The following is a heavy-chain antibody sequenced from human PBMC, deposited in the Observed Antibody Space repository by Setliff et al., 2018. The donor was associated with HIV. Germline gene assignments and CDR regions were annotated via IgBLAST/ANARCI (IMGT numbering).Heavy chain of an antibody. J-gene: IGHJ3*01. CDR2: IYHRGST. V-gene: IGHV4-38-2*02. D-gene: IGHD7-27*01. CDR1: GSSISNGYY. Sequence: SETLSLTCAVSGSSISNGYYWGWIRQPPGKGLEWIGSIYHRGSTNYNPSLKSRVTVSVDTSKNQFSLKLNSVTAADTAVYYCARDGGSSTWGSGAFDVWGQGTVVTVSS. CDR3: ARDGGSSTWGSGAFDV.